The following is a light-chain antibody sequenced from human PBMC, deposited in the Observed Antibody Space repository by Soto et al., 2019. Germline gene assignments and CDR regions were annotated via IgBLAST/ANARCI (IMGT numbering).Light chain of an antibody. CDR3: AAWDDRLSGPV. CDR2: SKN. V-gene: IGLV1-47*02. Sequence: QSVLTQPPSASGTPGQRVTISCSGSSSNIGSNSVYWYQQLPGTAPKLLIYSKNQRPSGVPDRFSGSKSGTSASLAISGLRSEDEADYFCAAWDDRLSGPVFGGGTKLTVL. CDR1: SSNIGSNS. J-gene: IGLJ3*02.